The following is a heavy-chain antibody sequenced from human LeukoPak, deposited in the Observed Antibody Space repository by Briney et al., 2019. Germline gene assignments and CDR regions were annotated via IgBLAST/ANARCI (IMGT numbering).Heavy chain of an antibody. CDR2: ILPIFDTG. V-gene: IGHV1-69*13. CDR3: ATNYYDSSGYSNY. D-gene: IGHD3-22*01. CDR1: GGTFSNYA. J-gene: IGHJ4*02. Sequence: SVKVSCKASGGTFSNYAISWVRQAPGQGLEWMGGILPIFDTGNYAQKFQGRVTVTADESTSTAYMELSSLRSEDTAVYYCATNYYDSSGYSNYWGQGTLVTVSS.